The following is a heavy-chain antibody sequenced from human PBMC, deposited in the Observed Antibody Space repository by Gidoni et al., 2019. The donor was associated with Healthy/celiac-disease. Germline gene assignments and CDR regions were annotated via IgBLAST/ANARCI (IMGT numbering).Heavy chain of an antibody. CDR2: INAGNGNT. J-gene: IGHJ5*02. Sequence: QVQLVQSGAEVKKPGASVKVSCKASGYTFTSYAMHWVRQAPGQRLEWMGWINAGNGNTKYSQKFQGRVTITRDTSASTAYMELSSLRSEDTAVYYCARNGDGWSIAARLGARGWFDPWGQGTLVTVSS. CDR1: GYTFTSYA. CDR3: ARNGDGWSIAARLGARGWFDP. V-gene: IGHV1-3*01. D-gene: IGHD6-6*01.